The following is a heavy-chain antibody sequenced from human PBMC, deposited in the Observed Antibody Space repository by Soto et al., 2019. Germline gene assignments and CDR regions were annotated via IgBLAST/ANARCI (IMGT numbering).Heavy chain of an antibody. CDR3: ARVRDIVLVPAGRVFDY. J-gene: IGHJ4*02. Sequence: QVQLQESGPGLVKPSQTLSLTCTVSGGSISSGGYYWSWIRQHPGKGLEWIGYIYYSGSTYYNPSLKHRVTISVDTTKKHFSLQLSSVTAADTAVYYGARVRDIVLVPAGRVFDYWGQGTLVPLSS. D-gene: IGHD2-2*01. CDR1: GGSISSGGYY. CDR2: IYYSGST. V-gene: IGHV4-31*03.